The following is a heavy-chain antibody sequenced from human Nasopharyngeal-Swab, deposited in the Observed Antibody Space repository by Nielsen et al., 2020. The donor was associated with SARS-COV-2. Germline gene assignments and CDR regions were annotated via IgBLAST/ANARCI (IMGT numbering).Heavy chain of an antibody. D-gene: IGHD6-13*01. J-gene: IGHJ4*02. CDR2: IYSGGST. CDR3: ARYSSSWYYFDY. V-gene: IGHV3-66*02. CDR1: GFTVSSNY. Sequence: GESLKISCAASGFTVSSNYMSWVRQAPGKGLEWVSVIYSGGSTYYADSVKGRFTISGDNSKNTLYLQMNGLRAEDTAVYYCARYSSSWYYFDYWGQGTLVTVSS.